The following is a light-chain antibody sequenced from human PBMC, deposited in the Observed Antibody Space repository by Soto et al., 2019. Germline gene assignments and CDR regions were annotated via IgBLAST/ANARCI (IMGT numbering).Light chain of an antibody. CDR2: DNN. Sequence: QSVLTQPPSVSAAPGQKVTISCSGSSSNIGNNFVSWYQQLPGTAPKLLIYDNNKRPSGIPDRFSGSKSGTSATLGITGLQTGDEAAYYCASWDISLSAVVFAGGTQLTVL. V-gene: IGLV1-51*01. CDR3: ASWDISLSAVV. J-gene: IGLJ2*01. CDR1: SSNIGNNF.